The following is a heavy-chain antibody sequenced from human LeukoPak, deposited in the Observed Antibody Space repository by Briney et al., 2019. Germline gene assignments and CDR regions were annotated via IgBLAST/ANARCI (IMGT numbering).Heavy chain of an antibody. CDR3: ARVAAAGTWAFDI. CDR2: IYYSGST. J-gene: IGHJ3*02. CDR1: GGSISSSSYY. Sequence: PSETLSLTCTVSGGSISSSSYYWGWIRQPPGKGLEWIGSIYYSGSTYYNPSLKSRVTISVDTSKNQFSLKLSSVTAADTAVYYCARVAAAGTWAFDIWGQGTMVTVSS. V-gene: IGHV4-39*07. D-gene: IGHD6-13*01.